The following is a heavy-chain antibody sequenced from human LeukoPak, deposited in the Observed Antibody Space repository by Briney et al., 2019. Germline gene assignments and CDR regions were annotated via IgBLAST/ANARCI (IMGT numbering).Heavy chain of an antibody. CDR2: ISAYNGNT. J-gene: IGHJ4*02. Sequence: ASVKVSCKASGYTFTSYGISWVRQAPGQGLEWMGWISAYNGNTNYAQKLQGRVTMTTDTSTSTAYMELRSLRSGDTAVYYCARAWVIPPGYCSSTSCYKGENQKLDYWGQGTLVTVSS. CDR1: GYTFTSYG. D-gene: IGHD2-2*02. CDR3: ARAWVIPPGYCSSTSCYKGENQKLDY. V-gene: IGHV1-18*01.